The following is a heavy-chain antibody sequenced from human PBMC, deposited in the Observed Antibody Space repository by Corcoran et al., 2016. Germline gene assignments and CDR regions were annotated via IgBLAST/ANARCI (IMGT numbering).Heavy chain of an antibody. CDR3: VRGDIVVVVAADI. CDR2: ISGSGGST. Sequence: EVQLLESGGGLVQPGGSLRLSCAASGFTFSSYAMSWVRQAPGKGLEWVSAISGSGGSTYYADSVKGRFTISRDNSKNKLYLQMNSLRAEDTAVYYCVRGDIVVVVAADIWGQGTMVTVSS. V-gene: IGHV3-23*01. CDR1: GFTFSSYA. D-gene: IGHD2-15*01. J-gene: IGHJ3*02.